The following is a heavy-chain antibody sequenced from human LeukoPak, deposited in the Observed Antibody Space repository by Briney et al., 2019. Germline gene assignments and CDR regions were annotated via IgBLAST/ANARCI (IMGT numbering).Heavy chain of an antibody. D-gene: IGHD6-13*01. CDR1: GFTFSRYG. CDR2: IWFDGSNK. J-gene: IGHJ6*02. CDR3: ARERSSWHTYGMDV. Sequence: GRSLRLSCAASGFTFSRYGMHWVRQAPGKGLEWVAVIWFDGSNKYYADSVKGRFTISRDNSKNTLYLQMNSLRAEDTAVYYCARERSSWHTYGMDVWGQGTTVTVSS. V-gene: IGHV3-33*01.